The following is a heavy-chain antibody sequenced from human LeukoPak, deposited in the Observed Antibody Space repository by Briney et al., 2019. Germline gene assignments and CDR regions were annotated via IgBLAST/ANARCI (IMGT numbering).Heavy chain of an antibody. CDR2: IYYSGST. CDR3: ATRSERITMIVVVIDAFDI. V-gene: IGHV4-39*01. CDR1: GGSISSSGYY. D-gene: IGHD3-22*01. Sequence: SETLSLTCTVSGGSISSSGYYRSWIRQPPGKGLEWIGSIYYSGSTYYNPSLKSRVTISVDTSKNQFSLKLSSVTAADTAVYYCATRSERITMIVVVIDAFDIWGQGTMVTVSS. J-gene: IGHJ3*02.